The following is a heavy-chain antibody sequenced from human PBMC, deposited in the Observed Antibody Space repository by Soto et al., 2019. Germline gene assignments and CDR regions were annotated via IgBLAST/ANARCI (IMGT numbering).Heavy chain of an antibody. Sequence: SVKVSCKAAGGTFSSYAISWVRQAPGQGLEWMGGIIPIFGKANYAQKFQGRVTITADESTSTAYMELSSLRSEDTAVYYCVREHRLSGSNESCGQGHLVTVSS. CDR1: GGTFSSYA. D-gene: IGHD1-1*01. J-gene: IGHJ5*02. V-gene: IGHV1-69*13. CDR3: VREHRLSGSNES. CDR2: IIPIFGKA.